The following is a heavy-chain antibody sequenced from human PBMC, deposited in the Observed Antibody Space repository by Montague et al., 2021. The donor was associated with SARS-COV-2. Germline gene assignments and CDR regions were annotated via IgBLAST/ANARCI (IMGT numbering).Heavy chain of an antibody. Sequence: SETLSLTCTVSGGSITGYYFCWFRRPPGEGLEWIAYIYDCGAANXNPSSVSRVTISTVTSKNQLSLKVNSVTAADIAVNYCVRDHPYGGTRGAYDIWGQGTVVTVSS. CDR1: GGSITGYY. V-gene: IGHV4-59*12. D-gene: IGHD4-23*01. J-gene: IGHJ3*02. CDR3: VRDHPYGGTRGAYDI. CDR2: IYDCGAA.